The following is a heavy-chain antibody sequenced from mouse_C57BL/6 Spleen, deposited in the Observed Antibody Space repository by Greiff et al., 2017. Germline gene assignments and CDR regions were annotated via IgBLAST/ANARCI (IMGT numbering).Heavy chain of an antibody. CDR1: GFTFSSYA. V-gene: IGHV5-9-1*02. J-gene: IGHJ4*01. Sequence: EVQLVESGEGLVKPGGSLKLSCAASGFTFSSYAMSWVRQTPEKRLEWVAYISSGGDYIYYADTVKGRFTISRDNARNTLYLQMSSLKSEDTAMYYCTRDPAYYYGSSLDAMDYWGQGTSVTVSS. CDR2: ISSGGDYI. CDR3: TRDPAYYYGSSLDAMDY. D-gene: IGHD1-1*01.